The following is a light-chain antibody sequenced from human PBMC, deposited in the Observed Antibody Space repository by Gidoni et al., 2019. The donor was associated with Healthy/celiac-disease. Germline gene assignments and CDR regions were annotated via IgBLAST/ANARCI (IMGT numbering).Light chain of an antibody. CDR3: QQYKNWPIFT. CDR1: QSVSSN. Sequence: TQSPATLSVSTGERATLSCRASQSVSSNLAWYQQKPGQAPRLLIYGSSTRATGIPARSRGSGSGTESTLTISSLQFEDFAVAYCQQYKNWPIFTFGPGTKVEIK. CDR2: GSS. J-gene: IGKJ3*01. V-gene: IGKV3-15*01.